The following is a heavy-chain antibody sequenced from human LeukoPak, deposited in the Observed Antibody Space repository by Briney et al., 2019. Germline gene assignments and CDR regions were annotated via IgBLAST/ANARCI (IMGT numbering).Heavy chain of an antibody. CDR2: IRGSGTDT. D-gene: IGHD3/OR15-3a*01. J-gene: IGHJ4*02. V-gene: IGHV3-23*01. CDR3: AKRNDFGSHHVMPADN. CDR1: GFSFSSYA. Sequence: AGSLTLSCAASGFSFSSYAMSWVRQAPGKGLDLVSVIRGSGTDTYYADSVKGRFTISRDNSKNTLYLQMDSLRVEDTAVYYCAKRNDFGSHHVMPADNWGQGTLVTVSS.